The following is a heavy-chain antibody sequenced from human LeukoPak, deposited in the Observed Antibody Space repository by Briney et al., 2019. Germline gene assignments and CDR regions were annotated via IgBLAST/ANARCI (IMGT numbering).Heavy chain of an antibody. CDR1: GFTFSSYA. CDR2: ISGSGGST. V-gene: IGHV3-23*01. Sequence: QTGGSLRLSCAASGFTFSSYAMSWVRQAPGKGLEWVSAISGSGGSTYYADSVKGRFTISRDNSKNTLYLQMNSLRAEDTAVYYCARVAAAMVIRAYFDLWGRGTLVTVSS. J-gene: IGHJ2*01. D-gene: IGHD5-18*01. CDR3: ARVAAAMVIRAYFDL.